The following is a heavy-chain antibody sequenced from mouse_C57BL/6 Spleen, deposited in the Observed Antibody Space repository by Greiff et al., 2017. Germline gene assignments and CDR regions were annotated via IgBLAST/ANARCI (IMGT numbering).Heavy chain of an antibody. Sequence: EVQVVESGGGLVKPGGSLKLSCAASGFTFSSYAMSWVRQTPEKRLEWVATISDGGSYTYYPDNVKGRFTISRDNAKNNLYLQMSHLKSEDTAMDYCARDYDYYAMDDWGQGTSVTVSS. J-gene: IGHJ4*01. CDR3: ARDYDYYAMDD. V-gene: IGHV5-4*01. CDR2: ISDGGSYT. D-gene: IGHD1-1*02. CDR1: GFTFSSYA.